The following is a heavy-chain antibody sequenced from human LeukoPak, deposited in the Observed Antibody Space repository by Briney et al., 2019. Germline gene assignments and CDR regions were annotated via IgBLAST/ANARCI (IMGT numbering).Heavy chain of an antibody. V-gene: IGHV4-34*01. CDR2: INHSGST. Sequence: SETLSLTCAVYGGSFSGYYWSWIRQPPGKGLEWIWEINHSGSTNYNPSLKSRVTISVDTSKNQFSLKLSSVTAADTAVYYCARDGIAAAGNRDYYYYMDVWGKGTTVTVSS. CDR3: ARDGIAAAGNRDYYYYMDV. CDR1: GGSFSGYY. J-gene: IGHJ6*03. D-gene: IGHD6-13*01.